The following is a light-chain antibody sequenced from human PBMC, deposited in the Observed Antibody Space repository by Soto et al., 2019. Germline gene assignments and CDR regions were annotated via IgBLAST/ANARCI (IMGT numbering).Light chain of an antibody. J-gene: IGLJ1*01. V-gene: IGLV2-14*01. Sequence: QSALTQPASVSGSPGQSITISCTGTSSDVGGYNYVSWYQQHPGKAPKLMIYDVSNRPSGVSNRFSGSKSGNTASLTISGLQAEDEADYYCSSYTSSSYLNYVFGTGTKVTVL. CDR3: SSYTSSSYLNYV. CDR2: DVS. CDR1: SSDVGGYNY.